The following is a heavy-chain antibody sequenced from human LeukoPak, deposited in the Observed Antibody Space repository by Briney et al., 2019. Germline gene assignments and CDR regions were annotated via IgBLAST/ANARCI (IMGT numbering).Heavy chain of an antibody. J-gene: IGHJ4*02. CDR3: ARGPNVDIVATGGY. D-gene: IGHD5-12*01. Sequence: ASVKVSCKASGYTFTSYGISRVRQAPGQGLEWMGWISAYNGNTNYAQKLQGRVTMTTDTSTSTAYMELRSLRSDDTAVYYCARGPNVDIVATGGYWGQGTLVTVSS. CDR2: ISAYNGNT. V-gene: IGHV1-18*01. CDR1: GYTFTSYG.